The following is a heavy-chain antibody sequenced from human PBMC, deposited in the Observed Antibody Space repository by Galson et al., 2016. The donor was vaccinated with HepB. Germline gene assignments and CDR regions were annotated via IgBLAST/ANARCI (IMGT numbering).Heavy chain of an antibody. J-gene: IGHJ3*02. CDR1: GFTVSGEY. D-gene: IGHD3-22*01. V-gene: IGHV3-53*01. CDR2: IFSVDAT. CDR3: EGYSDPFDI. Sequence: SLRLSCAASGFTVSGEYMSWARQAPGKGLEWVAVIFSVDATYYRDSVKGRFTISRDNSKNTLYLQMNNLRAEDTAVYYCEGYSDPFDIWGQGTTVTVSS.